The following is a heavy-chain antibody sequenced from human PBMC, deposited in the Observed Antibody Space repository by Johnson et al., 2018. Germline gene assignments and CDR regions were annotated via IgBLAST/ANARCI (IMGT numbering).Heavy chain of an antibody. Sequence: QVQLQESGPGLVKPSETXSLTCTVSGGSISSSYWSWIRQPPGKGLEWIGYIYYSGSTTYNPSLKSRVTISVDTSKNQFSRKLSSVTAADTAVYYCARVGYYDSSGFDIWGQGTMVTVSS. CDR3: ARVGYYDSSGFDI. CDR1: GGSISSSY. CDR2: IYYSGST. V-gene: IGHV4-59*01. D-gene: IGHD3-22*01. J-gene: IGHJ3*02.